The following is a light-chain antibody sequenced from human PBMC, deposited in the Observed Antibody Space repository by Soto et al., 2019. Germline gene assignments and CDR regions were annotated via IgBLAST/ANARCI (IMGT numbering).Light chain of an antibody. CDR2: EVT. V-gene: IGLV2-8*01. Sequence: QSALTQPPSASGSPGQSVTISCTGTSSDVGAYKYVSWYQQYPGKAPRLMIYEVTKRHSGVPDRFSVSKSGNTASLTVSGLQAEDEADYYCTSYVGNDIWVFGGGTKLTVL. CDR3: TSYVGNDIWV. CDR1: SSDVGAYKY. J-gene: IGLJ3*02.